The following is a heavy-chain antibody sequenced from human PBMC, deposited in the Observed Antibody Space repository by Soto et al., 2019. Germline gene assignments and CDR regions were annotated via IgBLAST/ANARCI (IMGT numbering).Heavy chain of an antibody. J-gene: IGHJ5*02. D-gene: IGHD1-1*01. V-gene: IGHV4-39*01. CDR2: IYYSGST. CDR1: SGSISSSSYY. CDR3: ARLLPRTYALNWNPLRWFDP. Sequence: SETLSLTCTVSSGSISSSSYYWGWIRQPPGKGLEWIGSIYYSGSTYYNPSLKSRVTISVDTSKNQFSLKLSSVTAADTAVYYCARLLPRTYALNWNPLRWFDPWGQGTLVTVSS.